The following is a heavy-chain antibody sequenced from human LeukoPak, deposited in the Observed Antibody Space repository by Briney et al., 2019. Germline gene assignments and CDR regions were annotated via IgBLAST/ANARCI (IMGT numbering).Heavy chain of an antibody. D-gene: IGHD3-16*02. J-gene: IGHJ4*02. CDR3: AKWKFTFGGVIVQPFDY. CDR1: GFTFSSYA. Sequence: HPGESLRLSCAASGFTFSSYAMSWVRQAPGKGLEWVSAISGSGGSTYYADSVKGRFTISRDNSKNTLYLQMNSLRAEDTAVYYCAKWKFTFGGVIVQPFDYWGQGTLVTVSS. CDR2: ISGSGGST. V-gene: IGHV3-23*01.